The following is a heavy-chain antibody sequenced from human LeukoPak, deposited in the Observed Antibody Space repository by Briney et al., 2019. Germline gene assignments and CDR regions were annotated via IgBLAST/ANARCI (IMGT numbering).Heavy chain of an antibody. V-gene: IGHV1-69*01. Sequence: SVKVSCKASGGTFSSCAISWVRQAPGQGLEWMGGIISIFGTANYAQKFQGRVTITADESTSTAYMELSSLRSEDTAVYYCARLTYYYDSSGYLDAFDIWGQGTMVTVSS. CDR3: ARLTYYYDSSGYLDAFDI. CDR2: IISIFGTA. CDR1: GGTFSSCA. D-gene: IGHD3-22*01. J-gene: IGHJ3*02.